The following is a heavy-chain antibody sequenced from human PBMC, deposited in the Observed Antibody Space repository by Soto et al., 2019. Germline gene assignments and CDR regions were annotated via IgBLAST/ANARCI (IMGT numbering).Heavy chain of an antibody. V-gene: IGHV2-5*01. J-gene: IGHJ4*02. CDR2: IYWNDDK. D-gene: IGHD3-22*01. Sequence: SGPTLVNPTQTLTLTCTFSGFSLSTSGVGVGWIRQPPGKALEWLALIYWNDDKRYSPSLKSRLNITKDTSKNQVVLTMTNMDPVDTATYYCARAYYDSSGYYGPVRYYFDYWGQGTLVTVSS. CDR1: GFSLSTSGVG. CDR3: ARAYYDSSGYYGPVRYYFDY.